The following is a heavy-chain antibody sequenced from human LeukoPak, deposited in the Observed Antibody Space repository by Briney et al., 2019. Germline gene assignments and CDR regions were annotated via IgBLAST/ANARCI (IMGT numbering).Heavy chain of an antibody. Sequence: ASVKVSCKASGYTFTDYSIHWVRQAPGQGLEWMGWINPNSGGTNYVQKFQGRITMTRDTSINTAYMELSRLRSDDTAVFYCARNTYYFDNSAGTFDFWGQGTLVTVSS. D-gene: IGHD3-22*01. CDR2: INPNSGGT. J-gene: IGHJ4*02. CDR1: GYTFTDYS. CDR3: ARNTYYFDNSAGTFDF. V-gene: IGHV1-2*02.